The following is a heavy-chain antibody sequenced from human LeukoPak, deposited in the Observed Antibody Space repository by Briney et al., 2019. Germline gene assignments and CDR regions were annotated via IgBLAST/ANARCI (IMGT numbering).Heavy chain of an antibody. Sequence: SETLSLTCTVSGGSISSYYWSWIRQPPGKGLEWIGYIYYSGSTNYNPSLKSRVTISVDTSKNQFSLKLSSVTAADTAVYYCASLWGYDYVWGSYRPFDYWGQGTLVTVSS. CDR1: GGSISSYY. J-gene: IGHJ4*02. CDR3: ASLWGYDYVWGSYRPFDY. CDR2: IYYSGST. V-gene: IGHV4-59*01. D-gene: IGHD3-16*02.